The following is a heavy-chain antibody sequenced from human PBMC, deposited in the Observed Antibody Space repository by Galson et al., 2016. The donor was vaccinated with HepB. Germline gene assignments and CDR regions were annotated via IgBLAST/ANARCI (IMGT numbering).Heavy chain of an antibody. D-gene: IGHD6-19*01. CDR3: ATAYSSGWYFAY. CDR2: ISGSGIHT. V-gene: IGHV3-23*01. CDR1: GFSFGSYG. J-gene: IGHJ4*02. Sequence: SLRLSCAASGFSFGSYGMSWVRQAPGKGLEWVSTISGSGIHTFYGDAVKGRFTISRDNSRNTLYLQMNSLRDENTAVYYCATAYSSGWYFAYWGQGTLVTVSS.